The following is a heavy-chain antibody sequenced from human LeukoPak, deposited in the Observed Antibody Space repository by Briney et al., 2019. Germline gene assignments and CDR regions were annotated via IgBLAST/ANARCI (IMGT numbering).Heavy chain of an antibody. Sequence: SETLSLTCTVSGGSISSYYWSWIRRPPGKGLEWIGYIYYSGSTKYDPSLKSRVTISVDTSKNQFSLKLSSVTAADTAVYYCARSGGGRPFDPWGQGTLVTVS. V-gene: IGHV4-59*01. D-gene: IGHD2-15*01. CDR3: ARSGGGRPFDP. CDR1: GGSISSYY. CDR2: IYYSGST. J-gene: IGHJ5*02.